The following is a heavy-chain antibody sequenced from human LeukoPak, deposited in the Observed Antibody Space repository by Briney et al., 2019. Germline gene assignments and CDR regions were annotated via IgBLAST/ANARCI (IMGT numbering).Heavy chain of an antibody. CDR2: IYTSGST. V-gene: IGHV4-4*07. J-gene: IGHJ4*02. CDR1: GGSISSYY. CDR3: ARVTGYMIEDYFDY. D-gene: IGHD3-22*01. Sequence: QSSETLSLTCTVSGGSISSYYWSWIRQPAGKGLEWIGRIYTSGSTNYNPSLKSRVTMSVDTSKNQFSLKLRSVTAADTAVYYCARVTGYMIEDYFDYWGQGTLVTVSS.